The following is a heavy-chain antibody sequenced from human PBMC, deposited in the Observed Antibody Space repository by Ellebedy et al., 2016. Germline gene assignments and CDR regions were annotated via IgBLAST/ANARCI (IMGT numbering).Heavy chain of an antibody. CDR1: GGSISSYY. Sequence: SETLSLTCTVSGGSISSYYWSVGRRGPGKGLEWSGYIYYRGSTNYNPSLKSRVTISVDTSKNQFSRKLSSVTAADTAVYYCARTDDFWSGSYYYYGMDVWGQGTTVTVSS. J-gene: IGHJ6*02. CDR2: IYYRGST. V-gene: IGHV4-59*01. CDR3: ARTDDFWSGSYYYYGMDV. D-gene: IGHD3-3*01.